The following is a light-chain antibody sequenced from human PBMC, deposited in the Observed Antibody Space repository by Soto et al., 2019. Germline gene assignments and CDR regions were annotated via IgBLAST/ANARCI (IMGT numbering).Light chain of an antibody. J-gene: IGKJ5*01. CDR3: QQRSNWPPSIT. V-gene: IGKV3-11*01. Sequence: EIVLTQSPATLSLSPGEGATLSCRASQSVSSYLAWYQQKPGQAPRLLIYDASNRATGIPARFSGSGSGTDFTLTISSLEPEDFAVYYCQQRSNWPPSITFGQGTRVEIK. CDR2: DAS. CDR1: QSVSSY.